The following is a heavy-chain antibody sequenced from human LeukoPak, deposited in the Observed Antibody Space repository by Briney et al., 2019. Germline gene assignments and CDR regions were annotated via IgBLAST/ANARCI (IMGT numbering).Heavy chain of an antibody. CDR2: ISGSGDDT. V-gene: IGHV3-23*01. Sequence: GGSLRLSCAASGFTFSNYGMSWVRQAPGKGLEWVSGISGSGDDTPHADSVKGRFTISRDNSKNTLYLQMNSLRAEDTAVYYCARVGSGSYYAEYWGQGTLVTVSS. J-gene: IGHJ4*02. CDR1: GFTFSNYG. D-gene: IGHD3-10*01. CDR3: ARVGSGSYYAEY.